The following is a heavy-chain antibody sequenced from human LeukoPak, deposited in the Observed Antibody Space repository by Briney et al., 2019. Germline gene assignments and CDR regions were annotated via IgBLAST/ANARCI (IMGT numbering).Heavy chain of an antibody. CDR1: GYTFIIYG. V-gene: IGHV1-18*01. CDR3: ARVVGLNEWEPHY. Sequence: GASVKVSCKTSGYTFIIYGISWVRQAPGQGLEWMGWISPYNGNTDYAQNLQGRVTMTTDTSTSTAYMELRSLRSDDTAVYYCARVVGLNEWEPHYWGQGTLVTVSS. CDR2: ISPYNGNT. D-gene: IGHD1-26*01. J-gene: IGHJ4*02.